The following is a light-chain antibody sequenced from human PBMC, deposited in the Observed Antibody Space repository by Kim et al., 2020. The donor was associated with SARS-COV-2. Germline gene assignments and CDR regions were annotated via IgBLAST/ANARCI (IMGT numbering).Light chain of an antibody. CDR3: MQGNKWPWT. CDR2: NVS. Sequence: AASSCRSSQSLANRDVNTYLNWFQQRPGQAPRRLIYNVSNRESGVPARFSGSGSGTDFTLNISRVEAEDVAAYYCMQGNKWPWTFGQGTKVDIK. V-gene: IGKV2-30*01. CDR1: QSLANRDVNTY. J-gene: IGKJ1*01.